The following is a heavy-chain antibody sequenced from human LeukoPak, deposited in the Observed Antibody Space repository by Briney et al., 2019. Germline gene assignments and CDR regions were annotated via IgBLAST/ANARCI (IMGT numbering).Heavy chain of an antibody. D-gene: IGHD1-26*01. CDR1: GFTVSSNY. Sequence: GGSLRLSCAASGFTVSSNYMSWVRQAPGKGQEWVSVIYSGGSTYYADSVKGRSTISRDNSKNTLYLQMNSLRAEDTAVYYCAGADSGSYHPRAFDNWGQGTMVTVSS. J-gene: IGHJ3*02. CDR3: AGADSGSYHPRAFDN. V-gene: IGHV3-66*02. CDR2: IYSGGST.